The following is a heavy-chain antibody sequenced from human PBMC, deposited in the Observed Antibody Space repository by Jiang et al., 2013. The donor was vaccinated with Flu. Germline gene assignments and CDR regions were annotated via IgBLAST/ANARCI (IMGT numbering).Heavy chain of an antibody. Sequence: SSHEMNWVRPGVQGRGVEWISYISSSVTTTYYAESVKGRFTISRDNAKNSLYLQMNSLRVEDTATYYCARDFSGYESIWLRYGMDVWGNGTTVTVSS. J-gene: IGHJ6*04. CDR3: ARDFSGYESIWLRYGMDV. V-gene: IGHV3-48*03. D-gene: IGHD3-3*02. CDR1: SSHE. CDR2: ISSSVTTT.